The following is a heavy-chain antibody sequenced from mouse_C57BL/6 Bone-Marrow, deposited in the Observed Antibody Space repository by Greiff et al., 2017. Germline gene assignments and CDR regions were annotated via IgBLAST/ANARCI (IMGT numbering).Heavy chain of an antibody. Sequence: VQLQQSGSELRSPGSSVKMSCKEFDSAVFPIAFMSWVRPKPGPGFGWIVGILPSIGRSIYGEKFEDKATLDVDTHSNTAYVELNRLTSEDAAIYYGARGTTRVNYAMDYWGQGTSVTVSS. CDR2: ILPSIGRS. D-gene: IGHD1-1*01. J-gene: IGHJ4*01. V-gene: IGHV15-2*01. CDR3: ARGTTRVNYAMDY. CDR1: DSAVFPIAF.